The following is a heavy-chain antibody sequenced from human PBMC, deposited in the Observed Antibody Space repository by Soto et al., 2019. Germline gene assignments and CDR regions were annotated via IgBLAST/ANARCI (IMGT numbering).Heavy chain of an antibody. CDR2: ITPVFGTT. D-gene: IGHD3-10*01. Sequence: QVQLVQSGPEVKKPGSSVKISCKASGGTLGSYVFSWVRQAPGHGLEWMGRITPVFGTTSYAQNFQDRLTVSADDSTTTIHADLSGLTSDDTAVYYCGRVLPPDLWGQGTLVTVSS. CDR1: GGTLGSYV. CDR3: GRVLPPDL. V-gene: IGHV1-69*18. J-gene: IGHJ5*02.